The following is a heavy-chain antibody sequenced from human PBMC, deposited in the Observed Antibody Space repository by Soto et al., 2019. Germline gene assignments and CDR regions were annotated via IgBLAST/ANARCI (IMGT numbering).Heavy chain of an antibody. J-gene: IGHJ6*02. D-gene: IGHD6-13*01. V-gene: IGHV3-30-3*01. Sequence: PGGSLRLSCAASGFTFSSYAMHWVRQAPGKGLEWVAVISYDGSNKYYADSVKGRFTISRDNSKNTLYLQMNSLRAEDTAVYYCARGAFVAAAVQYGMDVWGQGPTVTVAS. CDR1: GFTFSSYA. CDR3: ARGAFVAAAVQYGMDV. CDR2: ISYDGSNK.